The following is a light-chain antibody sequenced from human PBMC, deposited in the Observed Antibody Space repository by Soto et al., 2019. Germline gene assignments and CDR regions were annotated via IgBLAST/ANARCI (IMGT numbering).Light chain of an antibody. V-gene: IGLV2-23*01. Sequence: SALTQPAPVSGSLGQSITISCTGTSSVVGSYNLVSWYQQHPGKAPKLMIYEGSKRPSGVSNRFSGSKSGNTASLTISGLQAEDEADYYCCSYAGSRYYVFGTGTKVTVL. CDR1: SSVVGSYNL. CDR2: EGS. J-gene: IGLJ1*01. CDR3: CSYAGSRYYV.